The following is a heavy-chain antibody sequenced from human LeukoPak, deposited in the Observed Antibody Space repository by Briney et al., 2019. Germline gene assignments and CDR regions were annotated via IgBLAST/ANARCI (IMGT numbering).Heavy chain of an antibody. CDR2: INTNTGNP. V-gene: IGHV7-4-1*02. J-gene: IGHJ4*02. CDR3: ARDPGGYNHGD. Sequence: ASVTLCFTASGYTFTSYALNLVRQPPGQGLEWMGWINTNTGNPTYSQGFTGRFLFSLDTSVSTAYLQISSLKAEDTAVYYCARDPGGYNHGDWGQGTLVTVSS. D-gene: IGHD5-24*01. CDR1: GYTFTSYA.